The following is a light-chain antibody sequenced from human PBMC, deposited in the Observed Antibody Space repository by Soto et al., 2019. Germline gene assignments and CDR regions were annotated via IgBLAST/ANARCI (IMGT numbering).Light chain of an antibody. Sequence: EIVLTQSPATLSLSPGERATLSCRASQSVSKYLAWYQQKPGQAPRLLIHDASNRATGIPARFSGSGSGTDFTLTISSLEPEDLGVYYCQQRSNWPQITFGGETKVEIK. V-gene: IGKV3-11*01. J-gene: IGKJ4*01. CDR2: DAS. CDR3: QQRSNWPQIT. CDR1: QSVSKY.